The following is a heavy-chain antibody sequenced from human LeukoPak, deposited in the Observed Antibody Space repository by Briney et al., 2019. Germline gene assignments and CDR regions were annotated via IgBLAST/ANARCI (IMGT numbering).Heavy chain of an antibody. V-gene: IGHV4-39*01. Sequence: KTSETLSLTCTVSGGSINSSTFYWGWIRQPPGKRLEWIGSIYYDGSTYYNPSLKSRVTISVDTSKNQFSLKLTSVTAADTAVYFCARRSDSGSDDGEDYFDYWGQGTLVTVSS. CDR2: IYYDGST. J-gene: IGHJ4*02. CDR1: GGSINSSTFY. CDR3: ARRSDSGSDDGEDYFDY. D-gene: IGHD1-26*01.